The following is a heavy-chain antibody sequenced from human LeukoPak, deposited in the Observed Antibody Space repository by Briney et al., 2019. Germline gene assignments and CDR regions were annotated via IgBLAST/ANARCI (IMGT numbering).Heavy chain of an antibody. CDR2: IRNDGSNK. D-gene: IGHD1-7*01. Sequence: GGSLRLSCAASGFTFSSYGMHWVRQAPGKGLEWVAFIRNDGSNKYYADSVKGRFTISRDNSKNTLYLQMNSLRAEDTAVYSCAKGMCRITGTTTVNYYYYYYMDVWGKGTTVTVSS. CDR3: AKGMCRITGTTTVNYYYYYYMDV. J-gene: IGHJ6*03. CDR1: GFTFSSYG. V-gene: IGHV3-30*02.